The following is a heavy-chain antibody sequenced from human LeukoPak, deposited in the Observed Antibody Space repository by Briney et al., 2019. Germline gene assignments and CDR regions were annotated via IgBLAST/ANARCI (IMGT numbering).Heavy chain of an antibody. J-gene: IGHJ6*02. CDR3: ARGEQYQLLPPRWYYGMDV. D-gene: IGHD2-2*01. Sequence: ASVKVSCKASGYTFTSYGISWVRQAPGQGLEWMRWISAYNGNTNYAQKLQGRVTMTTDTSTSTAYMELRSLRSDDTAVYYCARGEQYQLLPPRWYYGMDVWGQGTTVTVSS. V-gene: IGHV1-18*01. CDR2: ISAYNGNT. CDR1: GYTFTSYG.